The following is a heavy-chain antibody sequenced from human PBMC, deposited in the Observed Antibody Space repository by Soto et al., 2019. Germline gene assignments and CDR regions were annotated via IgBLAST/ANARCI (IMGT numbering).Heavy chain of an antibody. J-gene: IGHJ3*02. CDR1: GYTFTNYA. V-gene: IGHV1-3*01. CDR3: ARSGSCTSTACYGGFDI. Sequence: QVQLVQSGAEVKKPGASVKVLCETSGYTFTNYAIHWVRQAPGQRLEWMGWINAGDGNTKYSQKFQDRVTITRDTSASTGYMELRSVRSEDATVYYCARSGSCTSTACYGGFDIWGKGTMVTVSS. D-gene: IGHD2-2*01. CDR2: INAGDGNT.